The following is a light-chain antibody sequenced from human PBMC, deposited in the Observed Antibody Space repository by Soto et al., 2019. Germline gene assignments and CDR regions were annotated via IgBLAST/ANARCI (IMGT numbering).Light chain of an antibody. CDR3: SSYAGSRVV. Sequence: QSALTQPPSASGSPGQSVTISCTGTSSDVGGYNYVSWYQQHPGKAPKLMIYEVSKRPSGVPDRLSGSKSGNTASLTVSGLQAEDEADYYCSSYAGSRVVFGGGTKVTVL. J-gene: IGLJ2*01. CDR2: EVS. V-gene: IGLV2-8*01. CDR1: SSDVGGYNY.